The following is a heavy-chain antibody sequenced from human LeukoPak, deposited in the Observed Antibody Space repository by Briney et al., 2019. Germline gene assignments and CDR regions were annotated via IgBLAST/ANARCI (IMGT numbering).Heavy chain of an antibody. CDR1: GDTFTNYY. V-gene: IGHV1-46*01. CDR2: INPSGGSA. CDR3: AKRSGYEGGYYYYYMDV. D-gene: IGHD3-3*01. Sequence: GASVKVSCKASGDTFTNYYVHWVRQAPGQGLEWMGMINPSGGSAIYAQKFQGRVTMTRGMSTSTVYMELSSLRSEDTAIYYCAKRSGYEGGYYYYYMDVWGKGTPVTVSS. J-gene: IGHJ6*03.